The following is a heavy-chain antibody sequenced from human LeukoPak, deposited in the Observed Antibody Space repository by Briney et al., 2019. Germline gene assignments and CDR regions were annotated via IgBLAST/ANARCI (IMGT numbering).Heavy chain of an antibody. CDR3: ASGSSSDY. CDR1: VYTFTNYY. V-gene: IGHV1-2*02. D-gene: IGHD6-6*01. J-gene: IGHJ4*02. CDR2: IHPNSGGT. Sequence: GASVKVSCKTSVYTFTNYYMHWVRQVPGQGLEWLGLIHPNSGGTNYAQKFQGRVTMTRDTSINTAYMELSSLTSDDTAVYYCASGSSSDYWGQGTLVTVSS.